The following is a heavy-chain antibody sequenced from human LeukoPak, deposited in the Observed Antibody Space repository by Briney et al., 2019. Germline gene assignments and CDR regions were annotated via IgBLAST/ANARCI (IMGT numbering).Heavy chain of an antibody. CDR1: GGSISSYY. CDR2: IYYSGST. CDR3: ARLVTVAYAFDI. V-gene: IGHV4-59*08. D-gene: IGHD6-19*01. J-gene: IGHJ3*02. Sequence: PSETLSLTRTVSGGSISSYYWSWIRQPPGKGLEWIGYIYYSGSTNYNPSLKSRVTISVDTSKNQFSLKLSSVTAADTAVYYCARLVTVAYAFDIWGQGTMVTVSS.